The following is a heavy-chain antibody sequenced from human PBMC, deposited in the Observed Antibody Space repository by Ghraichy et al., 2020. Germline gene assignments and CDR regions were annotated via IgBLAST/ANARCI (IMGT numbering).Heavy chain of an antibody. CDR2: INHSGST. CDR3: ARGPGAFADY. Sequence: SETLSLTCAVYGGSFSGYYWSWIRQPPGKGLEWIGEINHSGSTNYNPSLKSRVTISVDTSKNQFSLKLSSVTAADTAVYYCARGPGAFADYWGQGTLVTVSS. J-gene: IGHJ4*02. CDR1: GGSFSGYY. D-gene: IGHD4/OR15-4a*01. V-gene: IGHV4-34*01.